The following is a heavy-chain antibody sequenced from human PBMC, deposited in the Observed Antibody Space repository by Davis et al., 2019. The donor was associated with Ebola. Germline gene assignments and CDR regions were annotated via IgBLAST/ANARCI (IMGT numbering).Heavy chain of an antibody. V-gene: IGHV1-69*05. J-gene: IGHJ4*02. CDR2: IIPIFGTA. CDR1: GGTFSSYA. CDR3: ARDLTGFLEWLVFDY. D-gene: IGHD3-3*01. Sequence: SVKVSCKASGGTFSSYAISWVRQAPGQGLEWMGGIIPIFGTANYAQKLQGRVTMTTDTSTSTAYMELRSLRSDDTAVYYCARDLTGFLEWLVFDYWGQGTLVTVSS.